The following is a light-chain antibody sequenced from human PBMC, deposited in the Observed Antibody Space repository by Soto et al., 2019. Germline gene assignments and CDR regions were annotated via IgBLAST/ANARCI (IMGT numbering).Light chain of an antibody. Sequence: DIVLTQSPGTLSLSPGERATLSCRASQTINDNFLAWYQQKPGQSPRLLISGASIRAPGIPDRFSGSGSETDFTLTISRLEPEDFAFYYCKQYGNSPEISFGTGTKVDIK. CDR1: QTINDNF. CDR3: KQYGNSPEIS. V-gene: IGKV3-20*01. CDR2: GAS. J-gene: IGKJ3*01.